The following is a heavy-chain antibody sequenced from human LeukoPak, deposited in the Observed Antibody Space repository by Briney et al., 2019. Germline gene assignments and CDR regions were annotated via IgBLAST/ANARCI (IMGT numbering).Heavy chain of an antibody. CDR3: ARRRYDFWSGYSDAFDI. D-gene: IGHD3-3*01. J-gene: IGHJ3*02. V-gene: IGHV4-39*01. CDR1: GCSISSSSYY. Sequence: SETLSLTCTVSGCSISSSSYYWGWIRQPPGKGLEWIGSIYYSGSTYYNPSLKSRVTISVDTSKNQFSLKLSSVTAADTAVYYCARRRYDFWSGYSDAFDIWGQGTMVTVSS. CDR2: IYYSGST.